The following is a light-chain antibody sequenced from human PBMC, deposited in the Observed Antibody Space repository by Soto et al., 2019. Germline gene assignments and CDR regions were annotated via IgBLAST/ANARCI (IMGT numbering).Light chain of an antibody. CDR3: SSYTSSSTSV. J-gene: IGLJ2*01. CDR2: EVN. Sequence: QSVLTQPASVSGSPGQSITLSCTGTSSDIGGYNYVSWYQQHPGEAPKLMIFEVNNRPSGVSHRFSGSKSGNTASLTISGLQAEDEAYYYCSSYTSSSTSVFGGGTKLTVL. V-gene: IGLV2-14*01. CDR1: SSDIGGYNY.